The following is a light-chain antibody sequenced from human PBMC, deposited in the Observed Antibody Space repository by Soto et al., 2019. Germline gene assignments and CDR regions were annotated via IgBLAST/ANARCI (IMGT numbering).Light chain of an antibody. CDR3: SSYTIGSTYV. J-gene: IGLJ1*01. CDR1: SSDVGGYNY. V-gene: IGLV2-14*01. Sequence: QSVLAQPASVSGSPGQSITISCTVTSSDVGGYNYVSWYQQHPGKAPKLMIYEVSNRPSGVSNRFSGSKSGDTASLTISGLQAEDEGDYYCSSYTIGSTYVFGSGTKV. CDR2: EVS.